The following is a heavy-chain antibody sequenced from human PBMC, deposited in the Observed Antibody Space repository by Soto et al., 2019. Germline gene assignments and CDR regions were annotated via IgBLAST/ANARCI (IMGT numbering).Heavy chain of an antibody. CDR1: GFSLSTSGVG. Sequence: QITLKESGPTLVNPTQTLTLTCTFSGFSLSTSGVGVGWIRQPPGKSLEWLALIYWDDDKRYTPSLKSRLTITQDTSKNQVVLTMTNMDPVDTATYYCSHNSYDFWSGHFDYWGQGTLGTVSS. CDR2: IYWDDDK. J-gene: IGHJ4*02. CDR3: SHNSYDFWSGHFDY. V-gene: IGHV2-5*02. D-gene: IGHD3-3*01.